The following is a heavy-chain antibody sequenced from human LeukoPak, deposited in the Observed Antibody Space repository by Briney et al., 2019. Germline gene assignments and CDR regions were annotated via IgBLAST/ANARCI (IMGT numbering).Heavy chain of an antibody. V-gene: IGHV3-30*03. Sequence: GGSLRLSCATSGFTFSSYGMHWVRQVPGKGLEWVTVISHDAKSTYHVDSVKGRFTISRDNSKNTLYLQMNSLRAEDTAVYYCARILDSAWGELGYWGQGTLVTVSS. CDR3: ARILDSAWGELGY. J-gene: IGHJ4*02. CDR2: ISHDAKST. CDR1: GFTFSSYG. D-gene: IGHD6-19*01.